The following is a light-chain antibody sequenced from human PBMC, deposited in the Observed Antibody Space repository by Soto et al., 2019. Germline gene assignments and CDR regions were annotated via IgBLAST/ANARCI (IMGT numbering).Light chain of an antibody. CDR2: AAS. J-gene: IGKJ1*01. V-gene: IGKV1-39*01. Sequence: DIQMTQSPSSQSAYVGDRVTITCRASQSISSYLNWYQQKPGKAPKLLIYAASSLQSGVPSRFSGSGSGTDFTLTISSLQPEDFATYYCQQSYSTPPWTFGQGTKVDIK. CDR3: QQSYSTPPWT. CDR1: QSISSY.